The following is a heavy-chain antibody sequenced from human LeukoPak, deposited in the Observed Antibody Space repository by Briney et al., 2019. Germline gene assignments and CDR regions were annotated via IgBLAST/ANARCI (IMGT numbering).Heavy chain of an antibody. D-gene: IGHD6-19*01. CDR3: ARVAGIAVAFYGMDV. CDR2: ISWNSGSI. Sequence: PGGSLRLSCAASEFTFDDYAMHWVRQAPGKGLEWVSGISWNSGSIGYADSVKGRFTISRDNSKNTLYLQMNSLRAEDTAVYYCARVAGIAVAFYGMDVWGQGTTVTVSS. CDR1: EFTFDDYA. J-gene: IGHJ6*02. V-gene: IGHV3-9*01.